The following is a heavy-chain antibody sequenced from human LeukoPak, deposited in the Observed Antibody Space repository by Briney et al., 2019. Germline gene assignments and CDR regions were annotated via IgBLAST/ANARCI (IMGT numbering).Heavy chain of an antibody. CDR2: ISSNGGST. CDR3: VKDSFDLAVAGFDY. D-gene: IGHD6-19*01. Sequence: GGSLRLSCSASGFTFSSYAMHWVRQAPGKGLEYVSAISSNGGSTYYADSVKGRFTFSRDNSKNTLYLQMSSLRAEDTAVYYCVKDSFDLAVAGFDYWGQGTLVTVSS. J-gene: IGHJ4*02. V-gene: IGHV3-64D*06. CDR1: GFTFSSYA.